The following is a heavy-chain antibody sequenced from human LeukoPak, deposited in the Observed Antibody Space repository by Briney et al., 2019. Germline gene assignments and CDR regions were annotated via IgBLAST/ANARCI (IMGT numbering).Heavy chain of an antibody. D-gene: IGHD6-19*01. CDR2: ISSNGGST. V-gene: IGHV3-64*01. J-gene: IGHJ3*02. CDR3: ARPRSGWYGADAFDI. CDR1: GFTFSSYA. Sequence: GGSLRLSCAASGFTFSSYAMHWVRQAPGKGLEYVSAISSNGGSTYYANSVKGRFTISRDNSKNTLYLQMGSLRAEDMAVYYCARPRSGWYGADAFDIWGQGTMVTVSS.